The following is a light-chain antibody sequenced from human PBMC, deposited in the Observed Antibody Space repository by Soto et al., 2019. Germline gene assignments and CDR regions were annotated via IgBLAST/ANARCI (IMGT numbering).Light chain of an antibody. CDR1: QGISSE. V-gene: IGKV3-15*01. Sequence: EIVMTQSPATLSLSPGERAALSCRASQGISSELAWYQQKPGQPPRLLIYGASTRATGVPARFTGSGSGSDFTLTISGLQAEDFAVYYCQQGNNWPLTFGQGTRLEI. CDR3: QQGNNWPLT. J-gene: IGKJ2*01. CDR2: GAS.